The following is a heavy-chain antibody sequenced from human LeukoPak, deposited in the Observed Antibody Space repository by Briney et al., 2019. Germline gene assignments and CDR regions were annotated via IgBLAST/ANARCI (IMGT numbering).Heavy chain of an antibody. D-gene: IGHD6-13*01. J-gene: IGHJ6*02. CDR1: GYTFTSYG. CDR3: AKNDFDSSSWYRGVRDYYYYGMDV. CDR2: ISAYNGNA. V-gene: IGHV1-18*01. Sequence: ASVKVSCKASGYTFTSYGISWVRQAPGQGLEWMGWISAYNGNANYARKLQGRVTMTTDTSTSTAYMELRSLRSDDTAVYYCAKNDFDSSSWYRGVRDYYYYGMDVWGQGTTVTVSS.